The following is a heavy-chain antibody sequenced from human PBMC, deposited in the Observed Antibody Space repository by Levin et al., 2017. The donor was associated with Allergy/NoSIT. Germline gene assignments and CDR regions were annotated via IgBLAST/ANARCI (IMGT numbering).Heavy chain of an antibody. V-gene: IGHV3-30*18. Sequence: SCADSGSTFSSYGMYWVRQAPGKGLEWVAVISYDGSNKYYADSVKGRFTISRDNSKNTLYLQMNSLRAEDTAVYYCAKDYIYYGSGSPRYWGQGTLVTVSS. CDR2: ISYDGSNK. CDR3: AKDYIYYGSGSPRY. D-gene: IGHD3-10*01. CDR1: GSTFSSYG. J-gene: IGHJ1*01.